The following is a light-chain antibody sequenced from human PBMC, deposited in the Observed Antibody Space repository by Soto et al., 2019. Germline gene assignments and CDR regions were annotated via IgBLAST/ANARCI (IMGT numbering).Light chain of an antibody. J-gene: IGKJ1*01. Sequence: DIQMTQSPSTLSASVGDRVTITCRASQSISSWLAWYQQKPGKAPKLLIYDASSLESGVPSRFSSSGSGTEFTLTISSLQPDDFATYYCQQYNSYSPTFGQGTKVDI. CDR1: QSISSW. V-gene: IGKV1-5*01. CDR2: DAS. CDR3: QQYNSYSPT.